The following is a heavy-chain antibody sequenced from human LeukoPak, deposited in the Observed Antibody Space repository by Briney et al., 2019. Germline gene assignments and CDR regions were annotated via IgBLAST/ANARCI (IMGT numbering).Heavy chain of an antibody. CDR1: GFTFTSYA. J-gene: IGHJ4*02. CDR2: ISGSGGST. V-gene: IGHV3-23*01. Sequence: QTGGSLRLSCAASGFTFTSYAMSWVRQAPGKGLEWVSTISGSGGSTYYADSVKGRFTISRDNSKNTLYLQMNSLRAEDTAVYYCANVDTTMVTFDSWGQGTLVTVSS. CDR3: ANVDTTMVTFDS. D-gene: IGHD5-18*01.